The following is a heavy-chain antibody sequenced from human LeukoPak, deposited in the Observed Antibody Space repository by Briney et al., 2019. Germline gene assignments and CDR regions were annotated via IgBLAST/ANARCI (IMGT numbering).Heavy chain of an antibody. CDR1: GGSISSYY. CDR2: IYYSGST. J-gene: IGHJ4*02. V-gene: IGHV4-59*01. D-gene: IGHD3-10*01. Sequence: SETLSLTCTVSGGSISSYYWSWIRQPPGKGLEWIGYIYYSGSTNYSPSLKSRVTISVDTSKNQFSLKLSSVTAADTAVYYCARGSFMGDFDYWGQGTLVTVSS. CDR3: ARGSFMGDFDY.